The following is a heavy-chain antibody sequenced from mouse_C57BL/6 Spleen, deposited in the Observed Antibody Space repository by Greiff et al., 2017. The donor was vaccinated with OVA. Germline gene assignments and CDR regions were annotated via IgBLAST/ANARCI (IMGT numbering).Heavy chain of an antibody. CDR3: ARGSLNWDGWYFDV. CDR2: INPSNGGT. CDR1: GYTFTSYW. Sequence: QVQLQQPGTELVKPGASVKLSCKASGYTFTSYWMHWVKQRPGQGLEWIGNINPSNGGTNYNEKFKSKATLTVDKSSSTAYMQLSSLTSEDSAVYYCARGSLNWDGWYFDVWGTGTTVTVSS. J-gene: IGHJ1*03. V-gene: IGHV1-53*01. D-gene: IGHD4-1*01.